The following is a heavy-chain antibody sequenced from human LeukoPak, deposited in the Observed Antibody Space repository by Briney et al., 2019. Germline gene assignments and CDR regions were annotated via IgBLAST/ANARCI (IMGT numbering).Heavy chain of an antibody. V-gene: IGHV4-4*07. CDR1: GGSISTYY. CDR3: AREKRLGAAYYYGMDV. Sequence: PSETLSLTCTVSGGSISTYYWSWIRQSAGKGLEWIGRIYTSGSNNYNPSLKSRLTMSVDTSKNQFSLKLSSVTAADTAVYYCAREKRLGAAYYYGMDVWGQGTTVTVSS. CDR2: IYTSGSN. J-gene: IGHJ6*02. D-gene: IGHD3-16*01.